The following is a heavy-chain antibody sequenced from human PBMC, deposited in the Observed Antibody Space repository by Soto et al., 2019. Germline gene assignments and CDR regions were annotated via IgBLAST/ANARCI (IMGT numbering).Heavy chain of an antibody. Sequence: ASVKVSCKASGYTFTSYDINWVRQATGQGLEWMGWMNPNSGNTGYAQKFQGRVTMTRNTSISTAYMELSSLRSEDTAVYYCARKKTSYYDFWSGYYPYYYYGMDVWGPG. V-gene: IGHV1-8*01. CDR2: MNPNSGNT. CDR1: GYTFTSYD. J-gene: IGHJ6*02. D-gene: IGHD3-3*01. CDR3: ARKKTSYYDFWSGYYPYYYYGMDV.